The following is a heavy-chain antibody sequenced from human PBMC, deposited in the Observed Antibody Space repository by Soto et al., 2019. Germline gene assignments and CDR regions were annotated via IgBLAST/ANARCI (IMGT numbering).Heavy chain of an antibody. CDR1: GFTFSSYW. CDR3: GRDAGRRFDY. CDR2: MNRDGSEK. J-gene: IGHJ4*02. Sequence: EVQLVESWGGLVQPGGSLRLSCAASGFTFSSYWMTWARQAPGKGLEWVASMNRDGSEKRYVDSVEGRFTISRDNAKNSLFLQMNSLSPDDTAVYYCGRDAGRRFDYWGQGSLVTVSS. V-gene: IGHV3-7*01. D-gene: IGHD6-13*01.